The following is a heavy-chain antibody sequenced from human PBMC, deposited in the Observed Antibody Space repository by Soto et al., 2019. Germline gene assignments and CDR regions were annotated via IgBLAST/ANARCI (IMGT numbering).Heavy chain of an antibody. CDR2: ISDSGGST. Sequence: EVQLLESGGGLVQPGGSLRLSCAASGFTFSSYAMSWVRQAPGKGLEWVSGISDSGGSTYYADSVKGRFTITRDNSKNTLYLQTNGLRAGDTAVYYCAKDRGYHYGYDAMDVGGQGTTVTVSS. J-gene: IGHJ6*02. CDR1: GFTFSSYA. V-gene: IGHV3-23*01. CDR3: AKDRGYHYGYDAMDV. D-gene: IGHD3-10*01.